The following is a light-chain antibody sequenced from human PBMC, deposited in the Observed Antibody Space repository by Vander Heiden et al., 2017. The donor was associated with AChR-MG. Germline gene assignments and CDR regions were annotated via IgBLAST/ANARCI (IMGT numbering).Light chain of an antibody. J-gene: IGLJ3*02. CDR1: NIGSKS. CDR2: DDA. V-gene: IGLV3-21*03. Sequence: SYVLAQPPSVSVAPGKTARITCGGTNIGSKSVHGFQQKPGQAPVVVVYDDADRPSGIPERVSGSNSGNTATLTISRVEAGDEADYYCQVWDRTNDHVVFGGGTKLTVL. CDR3: QVWDRTNDHVV.